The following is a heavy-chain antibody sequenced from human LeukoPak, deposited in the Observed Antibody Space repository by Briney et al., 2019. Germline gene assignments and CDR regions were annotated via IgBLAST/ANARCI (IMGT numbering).Heavy chain of an antibody. CDR1: GYTITGYY. CDR3: ARSREYSQPFGP. V-gene: IGHV1-2*02. Sequence: ASVKVSCKASGYTITGYYMHWVRQAPGQGLEWMGWINPNSGGTNYAQKFQGRVTMTRDTSISTAYMELSRLRSDDTAVYYCARSREYSQPFGPWGQGTLVTVSS. D-gene: IGHD2-2*01. CDR2: INPNSGGT. J-gene: IGHJ5*02.